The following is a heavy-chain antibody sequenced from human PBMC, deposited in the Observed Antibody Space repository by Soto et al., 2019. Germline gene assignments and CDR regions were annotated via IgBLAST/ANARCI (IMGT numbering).Heavy chain of an antibody. V-gene: IGHV4-38-2*01. CDR3: ARSSTHYYDSSGYYSY. J-gene: IGHJ4*02. CDR2: IYHSGST. Sequence: PSETLSLTCAVSGYSISSGYYWGWIRQPPGKGLEWIGSIYHSGSTYYNPSLKSRVTISVDTPKNQFSLKLSSVTAADTAVYYCARSSTHYYDSSGYYSYWGQGTLVTVSS. D-gene: IGHD3-22*01. CDR1: GYSISSGYY.